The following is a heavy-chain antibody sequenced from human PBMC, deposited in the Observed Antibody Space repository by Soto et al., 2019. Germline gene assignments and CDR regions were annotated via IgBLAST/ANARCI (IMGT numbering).Heavy chain of an antibody. J-gene: IGHJ6*02. CDR3: ASLKYYYGPNPPEYYYYGMDV. CDR1: GGSISSVGYS. D-gene: IGHD3-10*01. V-gene: IGHV4-30-2*01. Sequence: SETLSLTCAVSGGSISSVGYSWSWIRQPPGKGLEWIGYIYHSGSTYYNPSLKSRVTISVDRSKNQFSLKLSSVTAADTAVYYCASLKYYYGPNPPEYYYYGMDVWGQGTTVTVSS. CDR2: IYHSGST.